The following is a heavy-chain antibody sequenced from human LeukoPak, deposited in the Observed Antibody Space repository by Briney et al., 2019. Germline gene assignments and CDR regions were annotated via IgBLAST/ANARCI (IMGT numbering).Heavy chain of an antibody. V-gene: IGHV3-53*01. J-gene: IGHJ3*01. D-gene: IGHD4-17*01. CDR1: GFTVSIDY. CDR3: AKSYFTYGSDAFDV. Sequence: SGGSLRLSCAASGFTVSIDYMSWVRQAPGKGLEWVSVIYSSGGTSYADSVKGRFTISRDNSKNTLSLQMNSLRAEDTALYYCAKSYFTYGSDAFDVWGQGTMVTVSS. CDR2: IYSSGGT.